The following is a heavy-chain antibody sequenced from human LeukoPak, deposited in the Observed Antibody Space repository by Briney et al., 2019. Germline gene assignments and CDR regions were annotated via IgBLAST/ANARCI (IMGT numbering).Heavy chain of an antibody. CDR3: ARGEPHYYYDSSGYYYP. Sequence: SETLSLTCAVYGGFFSGYYWSWIRQPPGKGLEWIGEINHSGSTNYNPPLKSRVTISVDTSKNQFSLKLSSVTAADTAVYYCARGEPHYYYDSSGYYYPWGQGTLVTVSS. CDR1: GGFFSGYY. D-gene: IGHD3-22*01. CDR2: INHSGST. V-gene: IGHV4-34*01. J-gene: IGHJ5*02.